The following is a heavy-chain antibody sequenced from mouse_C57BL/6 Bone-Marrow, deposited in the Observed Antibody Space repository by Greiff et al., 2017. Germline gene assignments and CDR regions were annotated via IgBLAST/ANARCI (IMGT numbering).Heavy chain of an antibody. Sequence: DVQLVESGAELVRPGASVKLSCTASGFNIKDDYMHWVKQRPEQGLEWIGWIDPENGDTEYASKFQGKATITADTSSNTAYLQLSSLTSEDTAVYYCTRYDGYYEGWFAYWGQGTLVTVSA. J-gene: IGHJ3*01. CDR2: IDPENGDT. D-gene: IGHD2-3*01. CDR3: TRYDGYYEGWFAY. V-gene: IGHV14-4*01. CDR1: GFNIKDDY.